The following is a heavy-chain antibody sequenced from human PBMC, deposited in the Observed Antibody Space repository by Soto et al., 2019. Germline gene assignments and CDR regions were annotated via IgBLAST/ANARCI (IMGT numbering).Heavy chain of an antibody. CDR1: GFTFTSSA. Sequence: ASVKVSCKASGFTFTSSAVQWVRQARGQRLEWIGWIVVGSGNTNYAQKFQERVTITRGMSTSTAYMELRSLRSDDTAVYYCARGRVGYCSGGSCPPGYWGQGTLVTVSS. CDR3: ARGRVGYCSGGSCPPGY. J-gene: IGHJ4*02. D-gene: IGHD2-15*01. V-gene: IGHV1-58*01. CDR2: IVVGSGNT.